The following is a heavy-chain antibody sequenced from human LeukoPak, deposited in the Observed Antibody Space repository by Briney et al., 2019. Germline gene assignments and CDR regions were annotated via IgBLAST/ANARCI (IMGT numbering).Heavy chain of an antibody. Sequence: PGGSLRLSCAASGFTLSSYGMHWVRQAPGKGLEWVAFIRYDGSNKYYADSVKGRFTISRDNSKNTLYLQMNSLRAEDTAVYYCAKAGRDSGYDYYYYYYMDVWGKGTTVTISS. J-gene: IGHJ6*03. V-gene: IGHV3-30*02. D-gene: IGHD5-12*01. CDR1: GFTLSSYG. CDR2: IRYDGSNK. CDR3: AKAGRDSGYDYYYYYYMDV.